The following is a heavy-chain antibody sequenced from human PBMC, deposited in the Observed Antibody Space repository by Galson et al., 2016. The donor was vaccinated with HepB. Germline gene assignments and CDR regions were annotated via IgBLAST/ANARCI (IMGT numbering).Heavy chain of an antibody. Sequence: SLRLSCAASGFTFSRYGMHWVRRAPGKGLQWVAVISYDGSDKQYADSVKGRFTVSRDNSKSTLFLQMNSLRLEDPAVYYCAKLDCGRDCPRDDWGQGTLVTVSS. J-gene: IGHJ4*02. V-gene: IGHV3-30*18. CDR2: ISYDGSDK. CDR3: AKLDCGRDCPRDD. D-gene: IGHD2-21*02. CDR1: GFTFSRYG.